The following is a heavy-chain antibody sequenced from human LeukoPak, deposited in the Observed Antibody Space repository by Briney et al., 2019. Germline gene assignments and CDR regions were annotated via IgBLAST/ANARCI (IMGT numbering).Heavy chain of an antibody. CDR2: IYSGGDT. V-gene: IGHV3-53*01. CDR3: AGASGYSGYDPFDY. J-gene: IGHJ4*02. Sequence: PGGSLRLSCAASGFTVSSNYMSWVRQAPGKGLEWVSVIYSGGDTYYADSVKGRFTISRDNSKNTLYLQMNTLRAEDTAVYYCAGASGYSGYDPFDYWGQGTLVTVSS. CDR1: GFTVSSNY. D-gene: IGHD5-12*01.